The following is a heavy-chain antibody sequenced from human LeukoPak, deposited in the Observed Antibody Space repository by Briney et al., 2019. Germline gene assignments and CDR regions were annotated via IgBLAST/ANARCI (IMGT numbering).Heavy chain of an antibody. D-gene: IGHD3-10*01. CDR1: GFIFNIYG. Sequence: TGVSLRLLCGAWGFIFNIYGVRWVPRAPGRGWEGVSGNSGSGGATYYGDSVKGRFTISRDDPHNTLYLQMNSLRAENTAVYFCARGGVDYGSGTYYLMYYFDYWGQGALVTVSS. CDR3: ARGGVDYGSGTYYLMYYFDY. CDR2: NSGSGGAT. J-gene: IGHJ4*02. V-gene: IGHV3-23*01.